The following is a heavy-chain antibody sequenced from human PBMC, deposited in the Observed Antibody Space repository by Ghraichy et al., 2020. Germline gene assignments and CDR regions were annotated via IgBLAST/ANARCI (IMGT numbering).Heavy chain of an antibody. CDR1: GYSFSSFA. CDR2: IDNSGDRT. CDR3: ANSSRTLDV. V-gene: IGHV3-23*05. Sequence: GSLRLSCVVSGYSFSSFAMTWVRQAPGKGLEWVSLIDNSGDRTYYADSVKGRFTISRDNFKYMLYLQVTSLRADDTGVYYCANSSRTLDVWGQGTTVTVSS. D-gene: IGHD1-14*01. J-gene: IGHJ6*02.